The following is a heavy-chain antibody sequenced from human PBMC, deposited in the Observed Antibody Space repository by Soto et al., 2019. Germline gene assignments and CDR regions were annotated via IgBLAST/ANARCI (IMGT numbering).Heavy chain of an antibody. D-gene: IGHD3-10*01. J-gene: IGHJ4*02. V-gene: IGHV4-59*01. CDR2: IYYSGST. CDR1: GGSISSYY. Sequence: PSETLSLTCTVSGGSISSYYWSWIRQPPGKGLEWIGYIYYSGSTNYNPSLKSRVTISVDTSKNQFSLKLSSVTAADTAVYYCARDLWFGDGTDYWGQGTLVTVSS. CDR3: ARDLWFGDGTDY.